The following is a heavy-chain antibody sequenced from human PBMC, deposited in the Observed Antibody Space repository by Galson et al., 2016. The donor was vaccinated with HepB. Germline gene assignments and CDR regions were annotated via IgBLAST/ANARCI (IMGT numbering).Heavy chain of an antibody. Sequence: SLRLSCAASGFTFSSYWMTWVRQAPEKGLEWVSSTDIDGTPYYADSVKGRFTISRDNSKSTLYLQMNSLRVDDTALYYCAKGGISYATGIDLRGQGTLVTVSS. D-gene: IGHD1-14*01. CDR1: GFTFSSYW. V-gene: IGHV3-23*01. CDR2: TDIDGTP. J-gene: IGHJ4*02. CDR3: AKGGISYATGIDL.